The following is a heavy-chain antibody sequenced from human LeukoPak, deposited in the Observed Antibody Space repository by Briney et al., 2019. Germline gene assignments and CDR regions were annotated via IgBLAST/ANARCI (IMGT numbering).Heavy chain of an antibody. J-gene: IGHJ4*02. Sequence: GGSLRLSCVASGLTFSSYNMNWVRQGPGKGLEWVSFISSSSNYIYYADSVKGRFTISRDNAKNSLLLQMNSLRVEDTAVYYCALAAAASSFDYWGQGTLLTVSS. CDR3: ALAAAASSFDY. D-gene: IGHD2-15*01. CDR1: GLTFSSYN. CDR2: ISSSSNYI. V-gene: IGHV3-21*04.